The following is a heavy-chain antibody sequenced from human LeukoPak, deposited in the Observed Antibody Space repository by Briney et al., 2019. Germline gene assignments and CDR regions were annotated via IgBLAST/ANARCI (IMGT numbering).Heavy chain of an antibody. CDR2: IYYSGST. J-gene: IGHJ3*02. CDR1: GGSISSSSYY. V-gene: IGHV4-39*07. CDR3: ARGVNSGGYYGAFDI. Sequence: PSETLSLTCTVSGGSISSSSYYWGWIRQPPGKGLEWIGSIYYSGSTYYNPSLKSRVTISVDTSKNQFSLRLSSVTAADTAVYYCARGVNSGGYYGAFDIWGQGTMVTVSS. D-gene: IGHD1-26*01.